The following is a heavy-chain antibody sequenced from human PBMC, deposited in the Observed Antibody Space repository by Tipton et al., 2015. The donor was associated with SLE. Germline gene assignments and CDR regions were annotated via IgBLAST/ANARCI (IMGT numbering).Heavy chain of an antibody. D-gene: IGHD2-21*02. CDR2: IYHSGST. V-gene: IGHV4-38-2*01. J-gene: IGHJ4*02. Sequence: LRLSCAVSGYSISSGYYWGWIRQPPGKGLEWIGSIYHSGSTYYNPSLKSRVTISVDTSKNRFSLKLSSVTAADTAVYYCAGDYYFDYWGQGTLVTVSS. CDR1: GYSISSGYY. CDR3: AGDYYFDY.